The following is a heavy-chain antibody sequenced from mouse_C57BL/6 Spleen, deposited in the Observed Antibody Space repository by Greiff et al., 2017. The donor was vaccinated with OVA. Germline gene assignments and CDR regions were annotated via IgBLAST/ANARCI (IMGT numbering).Heavy chain of an antibody. V-gene: IGHV5-9-1*02. CDR2: ISSGGDYI. J-gene: IGHJ4*01. Sequence: EVKVEESGEGLVKPGGSLKLSCAASGFTFSSYAMSWVRQTPEKRLEWVAYISSGGDYIYYADTVKGRFTISRDNARNTLYLQMSSLKSEDTAMYYCTRDRGYAMDYWGQGTSVTVSS. CDR3: TRDRGYAMDY. CDR1: GFTFSSYA.